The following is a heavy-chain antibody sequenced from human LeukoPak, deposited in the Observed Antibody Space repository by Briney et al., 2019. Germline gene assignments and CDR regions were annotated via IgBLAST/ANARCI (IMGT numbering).Heavy chain of an antibody. J-gene: IGHJ1*01. CDR1: GSTFTGYY. CDR3: VRDAIAAAGTGG. V-gene: IGHV1-2*02. D-gene: IGHD6-13*01. CDR2: INPNSGGT. Sequence: ASVKVSCKASGSTFTGYYMRWVRQAPGQGLEWMGWINPNSGGTDYSQKFQGRVTMTRDTSISTAYMELSSLRSDDRAVYYCVRDAIAAAGTGGWGQGTLVTVSS.